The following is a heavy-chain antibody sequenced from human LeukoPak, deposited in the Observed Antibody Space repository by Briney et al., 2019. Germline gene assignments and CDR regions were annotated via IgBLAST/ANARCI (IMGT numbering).Heavy chain of an antibody. D-gene: IGHD5-18*01. Sequence: GSLRLSCAASGFTFSSYAMSWVRQAPGKGLEWIGEINHSGSTNYNPSLKSRVTISVDTSKNQFSLKLSSVTAADTAVYYCARVLSTAMVEDYWGQGTLVAVSS. CDR1: GFTFSSYA. CDR2: INHSGST. V-gene: IGHV4-34*01. CDR3: ARVLSTAMVEDY. J-gene: IGHJ4*02.